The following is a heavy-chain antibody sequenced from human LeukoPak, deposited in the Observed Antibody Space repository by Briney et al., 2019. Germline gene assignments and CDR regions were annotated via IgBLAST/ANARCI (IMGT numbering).Heavy chain of an antibody. CDR1: GFTFSSYE. J-gene: IGHJ4*02. Sequence: GGSLRLSCAASGFTFSSYEMNWVRQAPGKGLEWVSYISSSGSTIYYADSVKGRFTISRDNAKNSLYLQMNSLRAEDTAVYYCARGWIQLWSFDYWGQGTLVTVSS. V-gene: IGHV3-48*03. CDR3: ARGWIQLWSFDY. D-gene: IGHD5-18*01. CDR2: ISSSGSTI.